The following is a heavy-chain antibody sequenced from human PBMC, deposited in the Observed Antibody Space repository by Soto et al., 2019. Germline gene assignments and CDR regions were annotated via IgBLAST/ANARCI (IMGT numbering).Heavy chain of an antibody. V-gene: IGHV3-11*01. CDR2: ISSSGSTI. Sequence: GGSLRLSCAASGFTFSDYYMSWIRQAPGKGLEWVSYISSSGSTIYYADSVKGRFTISRDNAKNSLYLQMNSLRVEDTAVYYCARESTSSEEFDYWGQGTLVTVSS. J-gene: IGHJ4*02. CDR3: ARESTSSEEFDY. D-gene: IGHD2-2*01. CDR1: GFTFSDYY.